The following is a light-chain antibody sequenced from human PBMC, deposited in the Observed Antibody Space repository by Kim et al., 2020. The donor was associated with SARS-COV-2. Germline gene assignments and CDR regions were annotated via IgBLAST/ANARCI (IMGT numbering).Light chain of an antibody. Sequence: GDRVTITCRASQSISSWLAWYQQKPGKAPNLLIYDASSLESGVPSRFSGSGSGTEFTLTISSLQPDDFATYYCQQYNTYPMSTFGQGTKLEI. V-gene: IGKV1-5*01. CDR2: DAS. J-gene: IGKJ2*01. CDR3: QQYNTYPMST. CDR1: QSISSW.